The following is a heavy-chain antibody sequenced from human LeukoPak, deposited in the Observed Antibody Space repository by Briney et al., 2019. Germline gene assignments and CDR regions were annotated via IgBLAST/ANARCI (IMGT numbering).Heavy chain of an antibody. J-gene: IGHJ4*02. CDR2: ISGSRTYI. CDR3: ARDRYSYGFD. D-gene: IGHD5-18*01. V-gene: IGHV3-21*04. CDR1: GFTFSSYN. Sequence: GGSLRLSCATSGFTFSSYNMNWVRQAPGKGLEWVSSISGSRTYIYYADSVKGRFTISRDNARNSLYLQMNSLRAEDTAVYYCARDRYSYGFDWGQGTLVTVSS.